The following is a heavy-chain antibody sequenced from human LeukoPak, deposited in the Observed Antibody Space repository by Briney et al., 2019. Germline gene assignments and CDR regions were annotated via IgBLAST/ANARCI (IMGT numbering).Heavy chain of an antibody. CDR2: IKSKIDGGTT. CDR1: GFTYNNIW. D-gene: IGHD4-17*01. CDR3: TGNHGDDWPVF. J-gene: IGHJ4*02. Sequence: GGSLRLSCVDSGFTYNNIWMSWVRQAPWKGLEWVGRIKSKIDGGTTDYATPVKDRFTISRDASKNTLYLQMSSLKTEDTAVYYCTGNHGDDWPVFWGQGTLVTVSS. V-gene: IGHV3-15*01.